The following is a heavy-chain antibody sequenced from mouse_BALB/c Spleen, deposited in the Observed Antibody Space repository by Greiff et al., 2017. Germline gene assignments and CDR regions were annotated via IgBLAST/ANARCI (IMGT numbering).Heavy chain of an antibody. CDR2: IDPANGNT. V-gene: IGHV14-3*02. J-gene: IGHJ2*01. CDR3: ARKGYFDY. CDR1: GFNIKDTY. Sequence: VQLKQSGAELVKPGASVKLSCTASGFNIKDTYMHWVKQRPEQGLEWIGRIDPANGNTKYDPKFQGKATITADTSSNTAYLQLSSLTSEDSAVYYCARKGYFDYWGQGTTLTVSS.